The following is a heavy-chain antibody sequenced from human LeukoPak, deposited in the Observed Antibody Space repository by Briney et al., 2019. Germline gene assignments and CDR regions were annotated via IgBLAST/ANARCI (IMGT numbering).Heavy chain of an antibody. J-gene: IGHJ4*02. D-gene: IGHD6-13*01. V-gene: IGHV3-9*01. Sequence: GGSLRLSCKASGFIFDNYALHWVRQAPGKGLEWVSGMSWNSVVVGYADSVRGRFTISRDNAKNTLYLQMNSLRAEDTAVYYCARSPPWYSSSWGIDYWGQGTLVTVSS. CDR1: GFIFDNYA. CDR3: ARSPPWYSSSWGIDY. CDR2: MSWNSVVV.